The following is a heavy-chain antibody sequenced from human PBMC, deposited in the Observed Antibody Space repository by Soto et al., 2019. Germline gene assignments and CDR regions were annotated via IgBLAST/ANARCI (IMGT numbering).Heavy chain of an antibody. CDR3: ARHVRRFGELLYQDY. J-gene: IGHJ4*02. V-gene: IGHV4-39*01. CDR2: IYYSGST. D-gene: IGHD3-10*01. CDR1: GGSISSSSYY. Sequence: SETLSLTCTVSGGSISSSSYYWGWIRQPPGKGLEWIGSIYYSGSTYYNPSLKSRVTISVDTSKNQFSLKLSSVTAADTAVYYCARHVRRFGELLYQDYWGQGTLVTVSS.